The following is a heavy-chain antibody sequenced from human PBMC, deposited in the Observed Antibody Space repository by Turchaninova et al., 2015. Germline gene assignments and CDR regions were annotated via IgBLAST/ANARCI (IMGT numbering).Heavy chain of an antibody. CDR1: GFIFRRYW. Sequence: ELQVVGSGGGVVRPGGSLRLSCEASGFIFRRYWLVGVRQSPGKGLEWVANIIQDGSQTQYVDSVRGRFTISRDNAQNSFFLQMSGLRAEDTGLYYCAPELHRTGYTDYWGQGTLVTVSS. CDR3: APELHRTGYTDY. J-gene: IGHJ4*02. CDR2: IIQDGSQT. V-gene: IGHV3-7*01. D-gene: IGHD3-16*02.